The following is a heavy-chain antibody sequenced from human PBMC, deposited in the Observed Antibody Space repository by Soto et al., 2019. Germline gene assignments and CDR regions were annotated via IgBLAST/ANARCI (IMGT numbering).Heavy chain of an antibody. V-gene: IGHV3-30*18. CDR3: AKAPIAAGPDY. CDR2: ISYDGSNK. D-gene: IGHD6-13*01. J-gene: IGHJ4*02. CDR1: GFTFSSYG. Sequence: QVQLVESGGGVVQPGRSLRLSCAASGFTFSSYGMHWVRQAPGEGLEWVAVISYDGSNKYYADSVKGRFTISRDNSKNTLYLQMNSLRAEDTAVYYCAKAPIAAGPDYWGQGTLVTVSS.